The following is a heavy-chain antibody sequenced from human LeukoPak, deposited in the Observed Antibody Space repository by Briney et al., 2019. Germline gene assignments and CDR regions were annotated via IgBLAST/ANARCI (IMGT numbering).Heavy chain of an antibody. J-gene: IGHJ3*02. CDR1: GFTFSSYS. CDR2: ISSSSSCI. CDR3: ARDMGMGIAAKRGAFDI. D-gene: IGHD6-25*01. V-gene: IGHV3-21*01. Sequence: GGSLRLSCAASGFTFSSYSMNWVRQAPGKGLEWVSSISSSSSCIYYADSVKGRFTISRDNAKNSLYLQMNSLRAEDTAVYYCARDMGMGIAAKRGAFDIWGQGTMVTVSS.